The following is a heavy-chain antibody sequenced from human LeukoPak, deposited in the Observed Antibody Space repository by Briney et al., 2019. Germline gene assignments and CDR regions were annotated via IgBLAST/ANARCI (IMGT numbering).Heavy chain of an antibody. CDR2: IYYSGST. Sequence: SETLSLTCTVSGGSISSYYWSWIRQPPGKGLEWIGYIYYSGSTNYNPSLKSRVTISVDTSKNQFSLKLSSVTAADTAVYYCARGGGRWLQLGLDYWGQGTLVTVSS. D-gene: IGHD5-24*01. V-gene: IGHV4-59*01. CDR1: GGSISSYY. CDR3: ARGGGRWLQLGLDY. J-gene: IGHJ4*02.